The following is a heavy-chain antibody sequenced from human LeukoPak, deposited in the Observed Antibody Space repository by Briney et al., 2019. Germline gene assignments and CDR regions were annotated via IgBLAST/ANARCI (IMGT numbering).Heavy chain of an antibody. D-gene: IGHD6-13*01. V-gene: IGHV3-23*01. J-gene: IGHJ4*02. CDR2: ISGSGYST. Sequence: GGSLRLSCAVSGFTFSAYAMSWVRQAPGKGLGWVASISGSGYSTYYADSVKGRFTISTDNSKNTVFLHMNSPRAEDTAVYYCAKATYSSSWNLYFDFWGQGTLVTVSS. CDR1: GFTFSAYA. CDR3: AKATYSSSWNLYFDF.